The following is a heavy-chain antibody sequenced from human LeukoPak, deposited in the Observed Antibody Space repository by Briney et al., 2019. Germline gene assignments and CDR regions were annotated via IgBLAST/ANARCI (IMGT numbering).Heavy chain of an antibody. Sequence: GGSLRLSCAAPGFSFDDYAIHWVRQAPGKGLEWVSLISGDGGSTFYADSVKGRFTISRDNSKNSLYLQMSSLRSEDTALYYSARESDSSGWYDSWGQGTLVTVSS. CDR2: ISGDGGST. D-gene: IGHD3-22*01. CDR3: ARESDSSGWYDS. CDR1: GFSFDDYA. V-gene: IGHV3-43*02. J-gene: IGHJ5*01.